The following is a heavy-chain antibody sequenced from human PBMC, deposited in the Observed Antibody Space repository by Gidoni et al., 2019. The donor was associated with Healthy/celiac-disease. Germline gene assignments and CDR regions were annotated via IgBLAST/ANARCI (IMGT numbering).Heavy chain of an antibody. D-gene: IGHD5-18*01. J-gene: IGHJ6*02. CDR3: ARTMVDTAMASYYYYYGMDV. CDR1: GGSISSSSYY. V-gene: IGHV4-39*07. CDR2: IYYSGST. Sequence: QLQLQESGPGLVKPSETLSLTCTVSGGSISSSSYYWGWIRQPPGKGLEWIGSIYYSGSTYYNPSLKSRVTISVDTSKNQFSLKLSSVTAADTAVYYCARTMVDTAMASYYYYYGMDVWGQGTTVTVSS.